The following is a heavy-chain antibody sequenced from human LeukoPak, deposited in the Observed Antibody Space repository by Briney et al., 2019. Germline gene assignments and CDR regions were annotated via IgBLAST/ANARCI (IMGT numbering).Heavy chain of an antibody. Sequence: GGSLRLSCAASGFTFSSYWMSWVRQAPGKGLEWVANIKQDGSEKYYVDSVKGRFTISRDNAKNSLYLQMNSLRAEDTAVYYCATSYDYVWGSHSNWFDPWGQGTLVTVSS. D-gene: IGHD3-16*01. CDR3: ATSYDYVWGSHSNWFDP. CDR1: GFTFSSYW. J-gene: IGHJ5*02. CDR2: IKQDGSEK. V-gene: IGHV3-7*03.